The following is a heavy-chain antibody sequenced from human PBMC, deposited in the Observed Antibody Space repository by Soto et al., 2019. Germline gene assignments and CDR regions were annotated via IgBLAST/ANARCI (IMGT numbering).Heavy chain of an antibody. Sequence: QVQLQESGPGLVKPSQTLSLTCTVSGRSISSVNYYWSWIRQPPGKGLEWIGYIYYSGSTYYNPSLTTPVTTQVDTSKNQRSLKLSSVTAAHTAAYHCARYGSEECNRGSCYSPFDYWGQGTLVTVSS. CDR2: IYYSGST. J-gene: IGHJ4*02. D-gene: IGHD2-15*01. V-gene: IGHV4-30-4*01. CDR1: GRSISSVNYY. CDR3: ARYGSEECNRGSCYSPFDY.